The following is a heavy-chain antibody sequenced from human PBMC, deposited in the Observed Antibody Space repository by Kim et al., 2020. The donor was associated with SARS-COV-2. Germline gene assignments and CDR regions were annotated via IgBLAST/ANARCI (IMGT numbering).Heavy chain of an antibody. J-gene: IGHJ4*02. D-gene: IGHD3-22*01. V-gene: IGHV3-30*04. Sequence: GGSLRLSCAASGFTFSSYAMHWVRQAPGKGLEWVAVISYDGSNKYYADSVKGRFTISRDNSKNTLYLQMNSLRAEDTAVYYCARDGPRSGITMIVVVIAYYFDYWGQRTLVTVSS. CDR3: ARDGPRSGITMIVVVIAYYFDY. CDR2: ISYDGSNK. CDR1: GFTFSSYA.